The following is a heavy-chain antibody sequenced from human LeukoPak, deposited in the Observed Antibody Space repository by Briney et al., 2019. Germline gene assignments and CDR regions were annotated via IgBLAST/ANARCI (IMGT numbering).Heavy chain of an antibody. J-gene: IGHJ4*02. CDR1: GFTFSSYA. CDR2: ISDSAGST. CDR3: AKGVWNCGGDCYSAFDY. D-gene: IGHD2-21*02. Sequence: GGSLRLSCAASGFTFSSYAMSWVRQAPGKGLEWVSAISDSAGSTYFADSVKGRFTISRDNSKNTLYLQMNSLRAEDTAVYYCAKGVWNCGGDCYSAFDYWGQGTLVTVSS. V-gene: IGHV3-23*01.